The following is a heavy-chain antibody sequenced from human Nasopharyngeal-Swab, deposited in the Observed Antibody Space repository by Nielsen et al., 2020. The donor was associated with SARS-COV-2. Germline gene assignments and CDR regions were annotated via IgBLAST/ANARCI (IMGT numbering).Heavy chain of an antibody. V-gene: IGHV2-5*02. J-gene: IGHJ3*02. Sequence: SGPTLVKPTETLTLTCTVSGFSLSNARMGVSWIRQSPGKALEWLALILWDDDKRYSRSLKSRLTITKDTSKNQVVLTMTNMDPVDTATYYCAHVIYDTGFDIWGQGTMVTVSS. D-gene: IGHD3-16*01. CDR1: GFSLSNARMG. CDR2: ILWDDDK. CDR3: AHVIYDTGFDI.